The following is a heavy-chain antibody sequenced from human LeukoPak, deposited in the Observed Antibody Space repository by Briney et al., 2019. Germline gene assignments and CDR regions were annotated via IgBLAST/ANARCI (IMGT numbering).Heavy chain of an antibody. CDR1: GYTFTSYY. CDR2: INPSGGST. V-gene: IGHV1-46*01. J-gene: IGHJ4*02. CDR3: ARDPQKGKYYYDSSGLFDY. D-gene: IGHD3-22*01. Sequence: ASVKVSCKASGYTFTSYYMHWVRQAPGQGLEWMGIINPSGGSTSYAQKFQGRVTMTRDMSTSTGYMELSSLRSEDTAVYYCARDPQKGKYYYDSSGLFDYWGQGTLVTVSS.